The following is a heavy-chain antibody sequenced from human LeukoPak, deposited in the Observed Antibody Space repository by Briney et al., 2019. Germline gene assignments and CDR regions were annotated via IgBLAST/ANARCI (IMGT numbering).Heavy chain of an antibody. J-gene: IGHJ4*02. CDR2: ISYDGSNK. Sequence: GGSLRLSCAASGFTFSSYAMHWVRQAPGKGLEWVAVISYDGSNKYYADSVKGRFTISRDNSKNTLYLQMNSLRAEDTAAYYCARDRVGATDYFDYWGQGTLVTVSS. V-gene: IGHV3-30-3*01. D-gene: IGHD1-26*01. CDR1: GFTFSSYA. CDR3: ARDRVGATDYFDY.